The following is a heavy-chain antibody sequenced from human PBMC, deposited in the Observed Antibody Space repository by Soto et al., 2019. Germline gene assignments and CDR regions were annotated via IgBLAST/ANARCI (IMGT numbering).Heavy chain of an antibody. D-gene: IGHD6-25*01. CDR2: ISGSGGST. CDR3: RIESKGGFNYYYYYMDV. J-gene: IGHJ6*03. Sequence: PGGSLRLSCAASGFTFSSYAMSWVRQAPGKGLEWVSAISGSGGSTYYADSVKGRFTISRDNSKNTLYLQMNSLRAEDTAVYYGRIESKGGFNYYYYYMDVWGKGTTVTVSS. CDR1: GFTFSSYA. V-gene: IGHV3-23*01.